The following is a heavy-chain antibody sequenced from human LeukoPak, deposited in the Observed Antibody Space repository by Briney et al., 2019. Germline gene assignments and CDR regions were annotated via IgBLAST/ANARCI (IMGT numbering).Heavy chain of an antibody. CDR3: AREAYYDILTGNFSDF. CDR1: GDFIISGDHY. V-gene: IGHV4-30-4*08. Sequence: PSETLFLTCTVSGDFIISGDHYLTWIRRPPGKGLEWIGFIYNSGNTNYNPSLRSRVSMSVDTSKNQFSLNLSSVTAADTAVYYCAREAYYDILTGNFSDFWGQGTLVTVSS. D-gene: IGHD3-9*01. CDR2: IYNSGNT. J-gene: IGHJ4*02.